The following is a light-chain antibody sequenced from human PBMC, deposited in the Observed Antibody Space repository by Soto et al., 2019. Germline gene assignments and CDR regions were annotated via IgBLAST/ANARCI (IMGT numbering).Light chain of an antibody. CDR2: AAF. Sequence: DIQMTQSPSSLSASVGDRVSITCRASQSIGNYLNWYQQKPGTAPKLLTYAAFSLQSGVPSRFSGSGSGTEFTLTIISLLPEDFATYYCQQSYTAPLTFGGGTKVDIK. V-gene: IGKV1-39*01. CDR1: QSIGNY. J-gene: IGKJ4*01. CDR3: QQSYTAPLT.